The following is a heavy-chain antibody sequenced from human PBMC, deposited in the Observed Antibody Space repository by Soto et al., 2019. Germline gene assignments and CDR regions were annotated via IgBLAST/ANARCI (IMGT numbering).Heavy chain of an antibody. D-gene: IGHD3-3*01. V-gene: IGHV4-34*09. CDR2: IYYSGST. J-gene: IGHJ5*02. CDR1: GGSFSGYY. CDR3: ARSMITIFGVVPFDP. Sequence: SETLSLTCAVYGGSFSGYYWSWIRQPPGKGLEWIGYIYYSGSTYYNPSLKSRVTISVDTSKNQFSLKLSSVTAADTAVYYCARSMITIFGVVPFDPWGQGTLVTVSS.